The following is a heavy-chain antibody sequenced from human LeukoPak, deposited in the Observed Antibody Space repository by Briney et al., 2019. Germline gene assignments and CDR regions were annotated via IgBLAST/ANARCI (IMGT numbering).Heavy chain of an antibody. Sequence: GGSLRLSCAASGFTFSSYWMNWARQAPGKGLEWVASINHNGNVNYYVDSVKGRFTISRDNSKNMLYLQMDNLRVDDTAMYYCARDLSAAYDFWGQGILVTVSS. CDR3: ARDLSAAYDF. CDR2: INHNGNVN. CDR1: GFTFSSYW. V-gene: IGHV3-7*01. J-gene: IGHJ4*02. D-gene: IGHD2-21*01.